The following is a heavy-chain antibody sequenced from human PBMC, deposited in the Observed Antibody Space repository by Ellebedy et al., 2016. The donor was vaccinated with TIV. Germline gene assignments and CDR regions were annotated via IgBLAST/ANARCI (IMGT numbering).Heavy chain of an antibody. CDR1: GFTFSSYG. CDR3: ARGPNHGGFDY. Sequence: GESLKISCAASGFTFSSYGMHWVRQAPGKGLEWVAVIWYDGSNKYYADSVKGRFTISRDNSKNTLYLQMNSLRAEDTAVYYCARGPNHGGFDYWGQGTLVTVSS. J-gene: IGHJ4*02. V-gene: IGHV3-33*08. CDR2: IWYDGSNK. D-gene: IGHD1-14*01.